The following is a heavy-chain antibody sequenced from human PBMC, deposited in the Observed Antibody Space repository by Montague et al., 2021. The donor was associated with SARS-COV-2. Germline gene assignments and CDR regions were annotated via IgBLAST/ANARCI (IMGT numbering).Heavy chain of an antibody. CDR1: GGSVRSGLYY. CDR3: ARERLDCSGTSCYTNGLDV. V-gene: IGHV4-61*01. CDR2: VYYSGTA. J-gene: IGHJ6*02. Sequence: SETLSLTCTVSGGSVRSGLYYWTWIRQPPGKGLEWIGYVYYSGTANHKPSLKSRLTLTVDTSKNQFPLKLSSVTAADTAIYYCARERLDCSGTSCYTNGLDVWGQGTMVTVSS. D-gene: IGHD2-15*01.